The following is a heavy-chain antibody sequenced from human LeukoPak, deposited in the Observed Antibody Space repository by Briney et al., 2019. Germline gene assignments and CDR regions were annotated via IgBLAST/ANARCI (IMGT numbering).Heavy chain of an antibody. J-gene: IGHJ4*02. CDR3: ARDTTGYSSGWYRFDY. Sequence: GGSLGLSCAASGFTFSSYSMNWVRQAPGKGLEWVSSISSSSSYIYYADSVKGRFTISRDNAKNSLYLQMNSLRAEDTAVYYCARDTTGYSSGWYRFDYWGQGTLVTVSS. CDR1: GFTFSSYS. D-gene: IGHD6-19*01. V-gene: IGHV3-21*01. CDR2: ISSSSSYI.